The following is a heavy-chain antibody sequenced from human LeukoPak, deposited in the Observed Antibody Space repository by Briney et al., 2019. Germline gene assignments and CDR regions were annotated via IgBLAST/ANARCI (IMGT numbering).Heavy chain of an antibody. V-gene: IGHV3-15*01. Sequence: GGSLRLSCVDSGFTFTNAWMSWVRQAPGKGLEWIGRIKSKTDGETTNYAEPVRGRFTIPRDDSKSAVYLQMNSLKIEDTAVYYCTTDLGTYYHGSQRLIPIDYWGQGTLVTVSS. CDR3: TTDLGTYYHGSQRLIPIDY. J-gene: IGHJ4*02. D-gene: IGHD3-10*01. CDR1: GFTFTNAW. CDR2: IKSKTDGETT.